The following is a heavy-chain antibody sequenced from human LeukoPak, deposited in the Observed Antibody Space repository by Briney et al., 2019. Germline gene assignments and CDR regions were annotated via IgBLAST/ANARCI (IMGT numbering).Heavy chain of an antibody. V-gene: IGHV1-3*01. CDR1: GYIFTSYA. J-gene: IGHJ4*02. CDR2: INAGNGNT. CDR3: ARGQRYSSSWSKDY. D-gene: IGHD6-13*01. Sequence: SSVKVSCKASGYIFTSYAMHWVRPAPGQRLEWMGWINAGNGNTKYSQKFQGRVTITRDTSASTAYMELSSLRSEDTAVYYCARGQRYSSSWSKDYWGQGTLVTVSS.